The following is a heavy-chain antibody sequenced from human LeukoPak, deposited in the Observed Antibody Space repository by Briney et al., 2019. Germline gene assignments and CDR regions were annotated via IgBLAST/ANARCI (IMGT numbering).Heavy chain of an antibody. CDR3: AKGQRFYGEYYFDY. Sequence: GGSLRLSCAASGFTFSSYWMSWVRQAPGKGLEWVANIKQDGSEKYYVDSVKGRFTISRDNAKNTLYLQMNSLRAEDTAVYYCAKGQRFYGEYYFDYWGQGTLVTVSS. CDR2: IKQDGSEK. D-gene: IGHD4-17*01. V-gene: IGHV3-7*03. J-gene: IGHJ4*02. CDR1: GFTFSSYW.